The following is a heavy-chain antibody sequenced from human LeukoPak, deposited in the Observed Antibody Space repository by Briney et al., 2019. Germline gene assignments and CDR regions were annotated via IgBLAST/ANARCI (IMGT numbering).Heavy chain of an antibody. CDR2: ISAYKGVT. V-gene: IGHV1-18*01. D-gene: IGHD2-15*01. CDR1: GYTFISYG. Sequence: VASVKVSCKPSGYTFISYGISWVRQAPGQGLEWVGWISAYKGVTDYAQKFQGRVAMTTDTSTSTVYMELTSLTFEDTAVYYCARVNDIAVVAAAAPHYEYWGQGTLVTVSS. CDR3: ARVNDIAVVAAAAPHYEY. J-gene: IGHJ4*02.